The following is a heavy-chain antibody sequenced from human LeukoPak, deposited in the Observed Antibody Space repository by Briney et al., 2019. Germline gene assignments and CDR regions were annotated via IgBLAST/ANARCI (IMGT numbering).Heavy chain of an antibody. CDR2: IYPGDSDT. D-gene: IGHD3-16*01. V-gene: IGHV5-51*01. Sequence: GESLKISCKGSGYSFTSYWIGWVRQMPGKGLEWMWIIYPGDSDTRYSPFFQGQVTISANNSISTAYQQRSSLTASATAIYYRARHLGSVDLDYWGQGTLVTVSS. CDR3: ARHLGSVDLDY. J-gene: IGHJ4*02. CDR1: GYSFTSYW.